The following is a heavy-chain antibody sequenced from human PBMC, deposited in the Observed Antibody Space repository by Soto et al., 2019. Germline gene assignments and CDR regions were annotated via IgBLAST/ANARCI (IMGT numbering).Heavy chain of an antibody. CDR1: GGSINSGAYY. CDR2: IYYSGTT. V-gene: IGHV4-39*01. Sequence: QLQLQESGPGLAKPSETLSLTCSVSGGSINSGAYYWGWILQPPGKGLGWIGSIYYSGTTNYNPSLKCRVTVSLATSKNKCSLKLTSLTAADTAVYYCASLPRGGGYHSCLYYGVDVWGQGTPVIVSS. J-gene: IGHJ6*02. CDR3: ASLPRGGGYHSCLYYGVDV. D-gene: IGHD2-21*02.